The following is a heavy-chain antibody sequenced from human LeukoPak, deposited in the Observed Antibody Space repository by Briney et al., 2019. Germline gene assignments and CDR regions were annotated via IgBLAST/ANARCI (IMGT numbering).Heavy chain of an antibody. Sequence: SETLSLTCTVSGGSISSYYCSWIRQPAGKGLEWIGRIYTSGSTNYNPSLKSRVTMSVDTSKNQFSLKLSPVTAADTAVYYCARARSKGYYYDSSGYYGGYFDYWGQGTLVTVSS. CDR1: GGSISSYY. J-gene: IGHJ4*02. CDR2: IYTSGST. V-gene: IGHV4-4*07. CDR3: ARARSKGYYYDSSGYYGGYFDY. D-gene: IGHD3-22*01.